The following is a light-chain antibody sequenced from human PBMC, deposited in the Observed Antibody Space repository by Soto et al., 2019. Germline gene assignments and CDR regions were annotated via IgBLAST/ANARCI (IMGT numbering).Light chain of an antibody. CDR1: QSVSSY. J-gene: IGKJ5*01. CDR3: QQRSNWPPIT. Sequence: EIVLTKSPSTLSLLPGDRATLSCRASQSVSSYLAWYQQKPGQAPRLLIYDASNRATGIPARFSGSGSGTDFTLTISSLEPEDLAVYYCQQRSNWPPITFGQGTRLEIK. V-gene: IGKV3-11*01. CDR2: DAS.